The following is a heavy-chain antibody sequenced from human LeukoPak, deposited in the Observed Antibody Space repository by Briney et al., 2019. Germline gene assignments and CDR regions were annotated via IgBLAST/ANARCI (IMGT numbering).Heavy chain of an antibody. V-gene: IGHV3-49*04. CDR2: IRSKAYGGTT. CDR1: GFAFGDYA. D-gene: IGHD2-2*02. Sequence: GRSLRLSCTASGFAFGDYAMSWVRQAPGKGLEWVGFIRSKAYGGTTEYAASVKGRFTISRDDSKSIDYLQMNSLKTEDTAVYYCTRDQVVPAAIWDFDYYGMDVWGKGTTVTVSS. CDR3: TRDQVVPAAIWDFDYYGMDV. J-gene: IGHJ6*04.